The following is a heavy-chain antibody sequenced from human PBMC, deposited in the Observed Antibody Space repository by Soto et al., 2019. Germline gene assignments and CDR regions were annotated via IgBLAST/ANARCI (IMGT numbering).Heavy chain of an antibody. CDR3: ATTGMITAMLGY. Sequence: GGSLRLSCAAAGFTFISYGMHWVRQAPGKGLEWVAVISYDGSNKYYADSVKGRFTISRDNSKNTLYLQMNSLRAEDTAVYFRATTGMITAMLGYRGQGTLVTRSS. V-gene: IGHV3-30*03. J-gene: IGHJ4*02. CDR1: GFTFISYG. D-gene: IGHD3-16*01. CDR2: ISYDGSNK.